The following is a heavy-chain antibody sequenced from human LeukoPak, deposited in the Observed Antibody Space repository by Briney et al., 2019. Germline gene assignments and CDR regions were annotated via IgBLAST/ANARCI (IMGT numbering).Heavy chain of an antibody. CDR1: GGTFSSYA. J-gene: IGHJ4*02. Sequence: GASVKVSCKASGGTFSSYAISWVRQAPEQGLEWMGGIIPIFGTANYAQKFQGRVTITADESTSTAYMELSSLRSEDTAVYYCARAYDFWSGYSRRGIYYFDYWGQGTLVTVSS. CDR2: IIPIFGTA. CDR3: ARAYDFWSGYSRRGIYYFDY. V-gene: IGHV1-69*13. D-gene: IGHD3-3*01.